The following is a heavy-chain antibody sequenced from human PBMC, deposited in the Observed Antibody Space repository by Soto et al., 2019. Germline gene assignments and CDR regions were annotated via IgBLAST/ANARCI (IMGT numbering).Heavy chain of an antibody. CDR2: IIPVFATT. Sequence: QVQLVQSGAEVKKPGSSVKVSCKASGGTFSTYVISWVRQAPGQGLEWMGGIIPVFATTNYAQKFQGRVTITADESTKTGYMALNSLRSEDTAVYSCARGRVAGAATDFYYSGMDVWGQGTSVTVS. D-gene: IGHD1-26*01. CDR1: GGTFSTYV. CDR3: ARGRVAGAATDFYYSGMDV. J-gene: IGHJ6*02. V-gene: IGHV1-69*12.